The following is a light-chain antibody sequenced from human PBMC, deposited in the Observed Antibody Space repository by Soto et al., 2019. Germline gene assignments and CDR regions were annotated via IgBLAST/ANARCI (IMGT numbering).Light chain of an antibody. CDR1: SSDVGFFNY. CDR3: CSYRSVNTVV. J-gene: IGLJ2*01. Sequence: ALTXPASVSGSPGQSITISCTGTSSDVGFFNYVSWYQQHPGKAPKLMIYEVTNRPSGVSIRFSGSKSGNTASLTISGLQAEDEADYYCCSYRSVNTVVFGRGTKVTVL. V-gene: IGLV2-14*01. CDR2: EVT.